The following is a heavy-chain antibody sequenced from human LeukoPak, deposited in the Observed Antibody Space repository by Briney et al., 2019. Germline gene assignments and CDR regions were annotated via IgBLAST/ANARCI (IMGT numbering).Heavy chain of an antibody. D-gene: IGHD3-10*01. V-gene: IGHV4-61*08. J-gene: IGHJ4*02. CDR3: ARGGRYGSGSYHFDY. CDR2: IYYSGST. Sequence: PSQTLSLTCAVSGGSISSGGYSWSWIRQPPGKGLEWIGYIYYSGSTNYNPSLKSRVTISVDTSKNQFSLKLSSVTAADTAVYYCARGGRYGSGSYHFDYWGQGTLVTVSS. CDR1: GGSISSGGYS.